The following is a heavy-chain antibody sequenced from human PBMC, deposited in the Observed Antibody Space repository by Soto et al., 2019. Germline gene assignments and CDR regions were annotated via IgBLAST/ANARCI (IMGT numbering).Heavy chain of an antibody. CDR2: IWYDGSNK. CDR1: GFTFRNYG. J-gene: IGHJ2*01. V-gene: IGHV3-33*01. CDR3: TRDVSARYFDL. Sequence: QVQLVESGGGVVQPGRSLRLSCAESGFTFRNYGMHWVRQAPGKGLEWVAVIWYDGSNKYYADSVKGRFTISRDNSKSTLHLQMNSLRAEDTAVYFCTRDVSARYFDLWGRGSLVTVTS.